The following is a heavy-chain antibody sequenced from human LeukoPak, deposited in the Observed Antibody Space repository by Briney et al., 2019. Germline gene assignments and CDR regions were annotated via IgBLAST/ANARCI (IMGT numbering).Heavy chain of an antibody. D-gene: IGHD3-3*01. Sequence: TLSLTCTVSGGSISSYYWSWIRQPPGKALEWLALIYWDDDKRYSPSLKSRLTITKDTSKNQVVLTMTNMDPVDTATYYCAHHRIWSGYSLYFDYWGQGTLVTVSS. CDR2: IYWDDDK. CDR1: GGSISSYYW. J-gene: IGHJ4*02. V-gene: IGHV2-5*08. CDR3: AHHRIWSGYSLYFDY.